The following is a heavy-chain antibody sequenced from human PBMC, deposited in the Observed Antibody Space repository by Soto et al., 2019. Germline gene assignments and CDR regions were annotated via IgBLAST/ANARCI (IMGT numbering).Heavy chain of an antibody. CDR3: ATRDTSRFY. CDR2: SHHSGDT. Sequence: QVQLQQSGPGVVKPSGTLSLTCAVSGFSISSHDWWTWVRQPPGKGLEWIGESHHSGDTNYNSSLESRVSISVDQSMNQFSLNLSSGTVADTAVYYCATRDTSRFYWGQGTLVTVSS. V-gene: IGHV4-4*02. D-gene: IGHD6-13*01. CDR1: GFSISSHDW. J-gene: IGHJ4*02.